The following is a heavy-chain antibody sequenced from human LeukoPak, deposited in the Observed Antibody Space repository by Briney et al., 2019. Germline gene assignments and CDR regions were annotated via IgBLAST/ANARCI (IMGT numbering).Heavy chain of an antibody. CDR3: ARAHGSGSYYPYYYYYMDV. D-gene: IGHD3-10*01. CDR2: ISSSSSTI. V-gene: IGHV3-48*02. Sequence: PGGSLRLSCAASGFTFSSYSMNWVRQAPGKGLEWVSYISSSSSTIYYADSVKGRFTISRENAKNSLYLQMNSLRDEDTAVYYCARAHGSGSYYPYYYYYMDVWGKGTTVTVSS. CDR1: GFTFSSYS. J-gene: IGHJ6*03.